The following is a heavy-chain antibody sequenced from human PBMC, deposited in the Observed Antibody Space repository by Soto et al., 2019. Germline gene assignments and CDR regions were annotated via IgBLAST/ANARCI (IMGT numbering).Heavy chain of an antibody. CDR3: AREGLGYCSGGSCNWFDP. D-gene: IGHD2-15*01. J-gene: IGHJ5*02. Sequence: QVQLVQSGAEVKKPGASVKVSCKASGYTFTSYAMHWVHQAPGQRLEWMGWINAGNGNTKYSQKFQGRVTITRDTSASTAYMELSSLRSEDTAVYYCAREGLGYCSGGSCNWFDPWGQGTLVTVSS. V-gene: IGHV1-3*01. CDR2: INAGNGNT. CDR1: GYTFTSYA.